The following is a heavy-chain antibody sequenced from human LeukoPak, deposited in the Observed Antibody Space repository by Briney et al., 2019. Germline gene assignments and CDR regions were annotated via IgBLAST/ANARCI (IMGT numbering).Heavy chain of an antibody. J-gene: IGHJ6*02. CDR2: IYYSGST. Sequence: ASETLSLTCTVSGGSISSYYWSWIRQPPGKGLEWIGYIYYSGSTNYNPSLKSRVTKSVDTSKNQFSLKLSSVTAADTAVYYCARDLVVRGVTRDYYYYGMDVWGQGTTVTVSS. CDR3: ARDLVVRGVTRDYYYYGMDV. V-gene: IGHV4-59*01. CDR1: GGSISSYY. D-gene: IGHD3-10*01.